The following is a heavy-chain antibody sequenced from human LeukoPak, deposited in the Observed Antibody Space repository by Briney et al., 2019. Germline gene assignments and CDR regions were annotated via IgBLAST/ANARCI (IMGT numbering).Heavy chain of an antibody. D-gene: IGHD1-26*01. CDR1: GGSISSSGYS. J-gene: IGHJ4*02. CDR2: IYHDGST. Sequence: SETLSLTCAVSGGSISSSGYSWSWIRQPPGKGLEWIGYIYHDGSTYYNPSLKSRVTISVDRSKNQFSLKLSSVTAADTAVYYCARVGGNALPDYWGQGTLVTVSS. CDR3: ARVGGNALPDY. V-gene: IGHV4-30-2*01.